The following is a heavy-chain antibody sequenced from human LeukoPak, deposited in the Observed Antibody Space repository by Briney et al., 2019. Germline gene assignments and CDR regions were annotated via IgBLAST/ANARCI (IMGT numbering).Heavy chain of an antibody. CDR3: ARRSLGSGDAFDI. V-gene: IGHV5-51*01. J-gene: IGHJ3*02. D-gene: IGHD3-10*01. Sequence: GESLKISCKGSGYSITTYWVGWVRQMPGKGLEWMGIIYLGDSKRTYSPSFQGQISFSAAKSTSTAYLQWSSLKASDTAMYYCARRSLGSGDAFDIWGQGTMVTVSS. CDR1: GYSITTYW. CDR2: IYLGDSKR.